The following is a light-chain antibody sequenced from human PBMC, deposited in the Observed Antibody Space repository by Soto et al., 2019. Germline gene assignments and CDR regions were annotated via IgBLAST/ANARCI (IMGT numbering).Light chain of an antibody. CDR1: QSISSW. CDR3: QQRSNWPL. Sequence: DIQMTQSPATPSGSVRHRHTITCRASQSISSWLDWYPQKPGKAPETLIYDASSLGSRVPSRFHGSGSGTELTLTISSLQPEDFAVYYCQQRSNWPLFGQGTRLEIK. J-gene: IGKJ5*01. CDR2: DAS. V-gene: IGKV1-5*01.